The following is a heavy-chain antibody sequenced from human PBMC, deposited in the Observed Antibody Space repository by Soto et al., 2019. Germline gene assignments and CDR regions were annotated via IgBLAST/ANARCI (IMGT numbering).Heavy chain of an antibody. CDR1: GFTFSSYA. J-gene: IGHJ4*02. CDR2: ISYDGSNQ. CDR3: AKDQASGQGSFDS. Sequence: GGSLRLSCAASGFTFSSYAMSWVRQAPGKGLEWVALISYDGSNQYYADSVKGRFTISRDNSKNTLFLQMNSLRADDTAVHYCAKDQASGQGSFDSWGQGTLVTVSS. V-gene: IGHV3-30*18.